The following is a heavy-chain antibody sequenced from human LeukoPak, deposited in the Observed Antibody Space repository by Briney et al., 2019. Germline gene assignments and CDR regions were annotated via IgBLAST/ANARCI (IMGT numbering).Heavy chain of an antibody. Sequence: SETLSLTCTVSGGSISSHYWSWIRQPPGKGLEWIGYIYYSGSTSYNPSLKSRVTISVDTSKNQFSLKLSSVTAADTAVYYCASSDSRHFDYWGQGTLVTVSS. CDR3: ASSDSRHFDY. J-gene: IGHJ4*02. D-gene: IGHD6-25*01. CDR2: IYYSGST. V-gene: IGHV4-59*11. CDR1: GGSISSHY.